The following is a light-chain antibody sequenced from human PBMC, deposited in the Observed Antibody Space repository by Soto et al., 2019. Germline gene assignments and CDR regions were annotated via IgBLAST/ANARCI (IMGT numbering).Light chain of an antibody. CDR3: QQSDSSPTT. CDR2: KAS. CDR1: QSISDW. Sequence: DIQMTQSPSTLSASVGDRVTIACRASQSISDWLAWYQQKPGQAPKFLIYKASNLESGVPSRFSGSGSGPECTLTISSLQPDDFATYYCQQSDSSPTTFGIGTKVEIK. J-gene: IGKJ1*01. V-gene: IGKV1-5*03.